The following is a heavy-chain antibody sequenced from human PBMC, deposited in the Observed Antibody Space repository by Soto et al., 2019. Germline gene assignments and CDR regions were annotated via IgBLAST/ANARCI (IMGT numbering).Heavy chain of an antibody. V-gene: IGHV4-34*01. D-gene: IGHD3-9*01. CDR3: ARGPRDDWPLCAY. CDR2: VSHSGGL. Sequence: QVQVQQWGAGLLKPSETPSITCGVHGGSFSGYYWTWIRQPPGKGLEWIGEVSHSGGLNYNPSLKSRVTISVDTSNNQFSLKLSSVTAADTAVYFCARGPRDDWPLCAYWGQGILVTVSS. J-gene: IGHJ4*02. CDR1: GGSFSGYY.